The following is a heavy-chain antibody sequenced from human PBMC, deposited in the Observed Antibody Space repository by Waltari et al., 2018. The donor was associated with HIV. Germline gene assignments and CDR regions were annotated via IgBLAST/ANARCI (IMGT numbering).Heavy chain of an antibody. V-gene: IGHV3-21*01. CDR2: ISSSSSHI. Sequence: EVQLVESGGGLVKPGGSLRLSCAASGFTFSSYCMNWVRQAPGKGLEWVSSISSSSSHIYYADSVKGRFTISRDNAKNSLYLQMNSRRAEDTAVYYCAGELVADAFDIWGQGTMVTVSS. J-gene: IGHJ3*02. D-gene: IGHD5-12*01. CDR1: GFTFSSYC. CDR3: AGELVADAFDI.